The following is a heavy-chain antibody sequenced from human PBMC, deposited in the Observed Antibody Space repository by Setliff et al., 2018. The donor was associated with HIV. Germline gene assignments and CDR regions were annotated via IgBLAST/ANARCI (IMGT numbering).Heavy chain of an antibody. Sequence: ASVKVSCKASGGTFSSYAISWVRQAPGQGLEWMGGIIPILGIANYAQKFQGRVTVTKDTSTSTVYMELRSIRSEDTAVYFCASAPLTTVTTGPRYYLDYWGQGTLVTAPQ. D-gene: IGHD4-17*01. V-gene: IGHV1-69*10. J-gene: IGHJ4*02. CDR3: ASAPLTTVTTGPRYYLDY. CDR1: GGTFSSYA. CDR2: IIPILGIA.